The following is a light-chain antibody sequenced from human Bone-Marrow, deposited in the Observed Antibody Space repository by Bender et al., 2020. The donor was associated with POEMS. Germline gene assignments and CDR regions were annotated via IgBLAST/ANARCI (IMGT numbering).Light chain of an antibody. V-gene: IGLV1-44*01. CDR3: SSYTSGRTVYV. J-gene: IGLJ1*01. CDR1: NSNIGYNS. Sequence: QSVLTQSPSASGTPGQRVTISCSGSNSNIGYNSVFWYQQLPGMAPNLLIYRTDRRPSGVPDRFSGSKSGNTASLTISGLQPEDEADYYCSSYTSGRTVYVLGTGTKVTVL. CDR2: RTD.